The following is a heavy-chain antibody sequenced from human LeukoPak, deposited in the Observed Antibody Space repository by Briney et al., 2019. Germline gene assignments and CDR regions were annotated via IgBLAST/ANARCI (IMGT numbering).Heavy chain of an antibody. D-gene: IGHD6-25*01. CDR3: ARGRTGAAALDF. CDR1: GGSFSGHY. CDR2: STHSGST. J-gene: IGHJ4*02. V-gene: IGHV4-34*01. Sequence: SQTLSLTCAVYGGSFSGHYWTWIRQSPGKGLEWIGESTHSGSTNYNPSLKSRLTISVDTFKNQFSLKLTSVSAADTAVYHCARGRTGAAALDFWGPGTLVTVSS.